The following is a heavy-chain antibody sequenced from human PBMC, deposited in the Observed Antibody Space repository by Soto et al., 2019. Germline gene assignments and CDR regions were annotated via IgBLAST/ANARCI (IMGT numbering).Heavy chain of an antibody. Sequence: GGSLRLSCATSGITFDYYAMSWVRQSPGKGLEWVSAIPGSGTSTYYAGSVKGRFTISRDNSKNTLYLQMNSLRVEDTAVYYCAKIGSSSSVSLPLVLLDYWGQGALVTVSS. D-gene: IGHD6-6*01. CDR1: GITFDYYA. J-gene: IGHJ4*02. CDR2: IPGSGTST. CDR3: AKIGSSSSVSLPLVLLDY. V-gene: IGHV3-23*01.